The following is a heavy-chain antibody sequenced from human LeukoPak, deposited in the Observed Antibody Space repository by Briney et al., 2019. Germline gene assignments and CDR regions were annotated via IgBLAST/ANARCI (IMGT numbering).Heavy chain of an antibody. J-gene: IGHJ2*01. CDR3: ARWVVVVAATHWYFDL. CDR2: INPNSGGT. V-gene: IGHV1-2*02. D-gene: IGHD2-15*01. CDR1: GYTLTELS. Sequence: ASVKVSRKVSGYTLTELSMHWVRQAPGKGLEWMGWINPNSGGTNYAQKFQGRVTMTRDTSISTAYMELSRLRSDDTAVYYCARWVVVVAATHWYFDLWGRGTLVTVSS.